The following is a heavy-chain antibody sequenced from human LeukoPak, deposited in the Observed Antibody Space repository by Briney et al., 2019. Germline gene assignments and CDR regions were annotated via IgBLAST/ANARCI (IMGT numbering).Heavy chain of an antibody. CDR2: TYYSGST. V-gene: IGHV4-39*07. J-gene: IGHJ4*02. CDR3: ARHYVWGSYRYSDY. D-gene: IGHD3-16*02. Sequence: SETLSLTCTVSGGSISSSSYYWGWIRQPPGKGLEWIGSTYYSGSTYYNPSLKSRVTISVDTSKNQFSLKLSSVTAADTAVYYCARHYVWGSYRYSDYWGQGTLVTVSS. CDR1: GGSISSSSYY.